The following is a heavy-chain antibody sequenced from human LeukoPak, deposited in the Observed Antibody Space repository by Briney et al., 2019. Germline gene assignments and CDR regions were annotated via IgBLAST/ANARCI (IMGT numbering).Heavy chain of an antibody. CDR1: GFTFSSYS. Sequence: PGGSLRLSCAASGFTFSSYSMNWVRQAPGKGLVWVSRINSDGSSTSYADSVKGRFTISRDNAKNTLYLQMNSLRAEDTAVYYCARDDSIEPYDGSGEHAFDIWGQGTMVTVSS. V-gene: IGHV3-74*01. CDR3: ARDDSIEPYDGSGEHAFDI. J-gene: IGHJ3*02. CDR2: INSDGSST. D-gene: IGHD3-22*01.